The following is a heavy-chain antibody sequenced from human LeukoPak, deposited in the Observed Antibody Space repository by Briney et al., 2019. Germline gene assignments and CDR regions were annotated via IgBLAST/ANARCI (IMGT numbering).Heavy chain of an antibody. D-gene: IGHD3-10*01. CDR3: ARESGVRGVIIPNWFDP. V-gene: IGHV1-69*13. Sequence: SVKVSCKASGGTFSSYAISWVRQAPGQGLGWMGGIIPIFGTANYAQKFQGRVTITADESTSTAYMELSSLRSEDTAVYYCARESGVRGVIIPNWFDPWGQGTLVTVSS. J-gene: IGHJ5*02. CDR1: GGTFSSYA. CDR2: IIPIFGTA.